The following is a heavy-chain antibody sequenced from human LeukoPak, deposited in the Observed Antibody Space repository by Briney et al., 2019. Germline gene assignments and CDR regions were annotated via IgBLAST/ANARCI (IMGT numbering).Heavy chain of an antibody. D-gene: IGHD3-10*01. V-gene: IGHV4-34*01. CDR1: GGSFSGYY. Sequence: SETLSLTCAVYGGSFSGYYWSWIRQPPGKGLEWIGEINHSGSANYNPSLKSRVTISVDTSKNQFSLKLSSVTAADTAVYYCAGRDDGSGSYSPKFDPWGQGTLVTVSS. J-gene: IGHJ5*02. CDR3: AGRDDGSGSYSPKFDP. CDR2: INHSGSA.